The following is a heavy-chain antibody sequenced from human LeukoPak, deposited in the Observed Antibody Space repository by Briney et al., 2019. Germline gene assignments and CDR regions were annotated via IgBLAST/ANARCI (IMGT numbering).Heavy chain of an antibody. CDR3: AREPTGHFDY. D-gene: IGHD3-9*01. Sequence: GGSLRLSCAASGFTFSSYSMNWVRQAPGKGLEWVSYISSSSSTIYYADSVKGRVTISRDNSKSTLYLQMNSLRAEDTAVYYCAREPTGHFDYWGQGTLVTVSS. CDR2: ISSSSSTI. V-gene: IGHV3-48*01. J-gene: IGHJ4*02. CDR1: GFTFSSYS.